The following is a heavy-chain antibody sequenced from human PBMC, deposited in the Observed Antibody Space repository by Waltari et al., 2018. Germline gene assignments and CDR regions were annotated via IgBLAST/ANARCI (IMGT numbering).Heavy chain of an antibody. D-gene: IGHD3-16*01. J-gene: IGHJ3*02. CDR3: AKGRIWGAFDI. CDR2: ISWNSGSI. V-gene: IGHV3-9*01. CDR1: GFTFDDYA. Sequence: EVQLVESGGGLVQPGRSLRLSCAASGFTFDDYAMHWVRQAPGKGLEWVSGISWNSGSIGYADSVKGRFTISRDNAKNSLYLQMNSLRAEDTALYYCAKGRIWGAFDIWGQGTMVTVSS.